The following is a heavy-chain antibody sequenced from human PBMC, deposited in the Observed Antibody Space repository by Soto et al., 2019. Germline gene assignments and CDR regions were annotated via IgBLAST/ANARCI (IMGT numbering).Heavy chain of an antibody. J-gene: IGHJ4*02. CDR1: GGSISNAAYS. CDR2: IYPSGMP. CDR3: ASERGGYGLFDS. D-gene: IGHD5-18*01. V-gene: IGHV4-30-2*01. Sequence: SETLSLTCTVSGGSISNAAYSWSWIRQPPGKGLEWIGYIYPSGMPFYNPSLRSRVTISIDRSNDQFSLNLKSVTAADTAVYYCASERGGYGLFDSWGQGTLVTVS.